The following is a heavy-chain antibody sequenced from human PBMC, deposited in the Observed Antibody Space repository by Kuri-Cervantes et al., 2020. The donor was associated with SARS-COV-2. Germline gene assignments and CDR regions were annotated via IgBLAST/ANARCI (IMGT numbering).Heavy chain of an antibody. D-gene: IGHD3-10*01. J-gene: IGHJ6*03. CDR3: ARVADTMVRGSFPYYYYYYYMDV. CDR2: ISSSGSTI. Sequence: GESLKISCAASGFTFSDYYMTWIRQAPGKGLEWVSYISSSGSTIYYADSVKGRFTISRDNARNSLYLQMNSLRAEDTAVYYCARVADTMVRGSFPYYYYYYYMDVWGKGTTVTVSS. CDR1: GFTFSDYY. V-gene: IGHV3-11*04.